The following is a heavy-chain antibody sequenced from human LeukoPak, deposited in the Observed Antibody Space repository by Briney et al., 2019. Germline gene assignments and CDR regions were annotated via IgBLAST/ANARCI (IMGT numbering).Heavy chain of an antibody. CDR3: ARDRGVSGFDY. CDR2: ISYSGSS. CDR1: GGSIISTIYY. J-gene: IGHJ4*02. V-gene: IGHV4-39*07. D-gene: IGHD6-13*01. Sequence: SETLSLICTVSGGSIISTIYYWGWLRQSPGKGLDWVGSISYSGSSFCKPSLKSRVTIAVDTSKNQFSLRLSSVTAADTAFYYCARDRGVSGFDYWGQGTLVTVSS.